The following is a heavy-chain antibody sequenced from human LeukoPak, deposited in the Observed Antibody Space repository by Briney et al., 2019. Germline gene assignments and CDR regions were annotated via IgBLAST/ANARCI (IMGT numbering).Heavy chain of an antibody. CDR3: ARGHIPTKYGDYGGAFDI. Sequence: ASVKVSCKASGYTFTSYGISWVRQAPGQGLEWMGWINPNSGGTNYAQKFQGRVTMTRDTSISTAYMELSRLRSDDTAVYYCARGHIPTKYGDYGGAFDIWGQGTMVTVSS. CDR2: INPNSGGT. J-gene: IGHJ3*02. D-gene: IGHD4-17*01. V-gene: IGHV1-2*02. CDR1: GYTFTSYG.